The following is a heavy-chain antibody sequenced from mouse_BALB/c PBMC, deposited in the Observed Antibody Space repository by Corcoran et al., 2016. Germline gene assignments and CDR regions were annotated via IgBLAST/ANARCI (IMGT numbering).Heavy chain of an antibody. CDR2: INTYTGEP. V-gene: IGHV9-3-1*01. J-gene: IGHJ4*01. D-gene: IGHD1-1*01. CDR3: ERHGSSRYYAMDY. Sequence: QIQLVQSGPEVKKTGGTVEISCKASGYIFTNYGMNWVKQAPGKGLKEMGWINTYTGEPTYADDFKGRFAFSLDTSASTAYLQINNLKNEDTATYFCERHGSSRYYAMDYGGQGTSVTVSS. CDR1: GYIFTNYG.